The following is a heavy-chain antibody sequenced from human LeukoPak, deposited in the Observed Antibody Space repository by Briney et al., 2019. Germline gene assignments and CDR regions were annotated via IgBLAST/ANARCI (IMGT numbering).Heavy chain of an antibody. D-gene: IGHD3-3*01. J-gene: IGHJ4*02. CDR1: GFTFDDYA. CDR2: ISWNSGSI. Sequence: GGSLRLSCAASGFTFDDYAMHWVRQAPGKGLEWVSGISWNSGSIGYADSVKGRFTISRDNAKNSLYLQMNSLRAEDTALYYCAKDHDFWSGYTDYWGLGTLVTVSS. V-gene: IGHV3-9*01. CDR3: AKDHDFWSGYTDY.